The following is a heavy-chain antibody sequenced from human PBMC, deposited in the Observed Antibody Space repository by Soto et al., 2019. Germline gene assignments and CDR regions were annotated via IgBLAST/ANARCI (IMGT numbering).Heavy chain of an antibody. CDR3: ARDRERTIFGVQGGDACDI. J-gene: IGHJ3*02. CDR1: GGIFSNYG. V-gene: IGHV1-69*01. Sequence: QVQLVQSGAEVKKPGSSVKVSCKASGGIFSNYGIAWVRQAPGQGLEWMGGIIPLLGTAKYAQKFQGRVTLTADESTRTAYMELSSLKSEDTAVYFCARDRERTIFGVQGGDACDIWGQGTMVTVSS. D-gene: IGHD3-3*01. CDR2: IIPLLGTA.